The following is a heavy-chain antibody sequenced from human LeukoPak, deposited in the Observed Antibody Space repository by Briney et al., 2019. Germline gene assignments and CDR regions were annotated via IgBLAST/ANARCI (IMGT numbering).Heavy chain of an antibody. J-gene: IGHJ4*02. CDR3: ARAPLVPAALYYFDY. V-gene: IGHV3-33*01. CDR2: IWYDGSNK. D-gene: IGHD2-2*01. Sequence: GGSLRLSCAASGFTFSSYGMHWVRHAPGKGLEWVAVIWYDGSNKYYADSVKGRFTISRDNSKNTLYLQMNSLRAEDTAVYYCARAPLVPAALYYFDYWGQGTLVTVSS. CDR1: GFTFSSYG.